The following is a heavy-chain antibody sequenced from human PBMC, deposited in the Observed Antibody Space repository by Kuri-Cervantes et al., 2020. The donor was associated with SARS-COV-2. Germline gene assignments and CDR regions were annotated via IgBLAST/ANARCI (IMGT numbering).Heavy chain of an antibody. CDR3: ARAGPSEYCSSTSCYLRGLDYYYYYMDV. V-gene: IGHV3-21*01. J-gene: IGHJ6*03. CDR1: GFTFSSYS. Sequence: GESLKISCAASGFTFSSYSMNWVRQAPGKGLEWVSSISSSSSYIYYADSVKGRFTISRDNSKNTLYLQMNSLRAEDTAVYYCARAGPSEYCSSTSCYLRGLDYYYYYMDVWGKGTTVTVSS. CDR2: ISSSSSYI. D-gene: IGHD2-2*01.